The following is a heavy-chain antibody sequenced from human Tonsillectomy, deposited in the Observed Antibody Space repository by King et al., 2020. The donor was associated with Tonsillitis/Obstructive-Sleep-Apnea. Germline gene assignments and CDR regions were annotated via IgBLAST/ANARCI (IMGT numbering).Heavy chain of an antibody. CDR1: GFSLSTSGMC. CDR3: ARSRQTRGYSYGRDYYYYYMDV. CDR2: IHWDDDK. V-gene: IGHV2-70*15. Sequence: VTLKESGPALVKPTQTLTLTCTFSGFSLSTSGMCVSWIRQPPGKALEWLARIHWDDDKYYTTSLKTRLTISKDTSKNQVVLAMTNVDPVDTATYYCARSRQTRGYSYGRDYYYYYMDVWGKGTTVTVSS. D-gene: IGHD5-18*01. J-gene: IGHJ6*03.